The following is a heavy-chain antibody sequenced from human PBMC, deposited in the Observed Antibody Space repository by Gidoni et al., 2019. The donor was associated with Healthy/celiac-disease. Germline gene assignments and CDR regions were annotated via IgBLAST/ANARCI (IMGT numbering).Heavy chain of an antibody. CDR3: AKAYCGGDCYSPNYFDY. CDR2: ISGSGGST. D-gene: IGHD2-21*02. V-gene: IGHV3-23*01. CDR1: GFTFSSCA. Sequence: EVQLLEYGGGLVQPGGSLRLSCAASGFTFSSCAMSWVRQAPGKGLEWVSAISGSGGSTYYADSVKGRFTISRDNSKNTLYLQMNSLRAEDTAVYYCAKAYCGGDCYSPNYFDYWGQGTLVTVSS. J-gene: IGHJ4*02.